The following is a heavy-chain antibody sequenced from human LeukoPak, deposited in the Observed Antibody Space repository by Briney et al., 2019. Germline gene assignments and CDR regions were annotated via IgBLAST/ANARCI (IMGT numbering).Heavy chain of an antibody. J-gene: IGHJ6*02. CDR2: IRTKTYGGTT. CDR3: TRNSGTFSGYGMDV. D-gene: IGHD1-26*01. CDR1: GFIFRDHA. Sequence: GGSLRLSCTASGFIFRDHAMSWVRQVPGKGLEWVGFIRTKTYGGTTEYAASVRGRFTISRDDSRDIAYLQMNSLQTEDTAVYHCTRNSGTFSGYGMDVWGQGTTVTVSS. V-gene: IGHV3-49*04.